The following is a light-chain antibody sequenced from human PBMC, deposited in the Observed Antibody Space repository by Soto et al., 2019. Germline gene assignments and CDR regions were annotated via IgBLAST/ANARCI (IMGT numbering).Light chain of an antibody. CDR2: KVS. J-gene: IGKJ2*01. CDR3: MQCTQRPYT. V-gene: IGKV2-30*01. CDR1: QSLVYRNGNTY. Sequence: DVVMTQSPLSLPVTLGQPASISCRSGQSLVYRNGNTYLNWFQQRPAQSPRRLIYKVSNRDSGVPERVGGSGSGTDFTLKISRVEAEDVGFYYCMQCTQRPYTFGQGTKLEIK.